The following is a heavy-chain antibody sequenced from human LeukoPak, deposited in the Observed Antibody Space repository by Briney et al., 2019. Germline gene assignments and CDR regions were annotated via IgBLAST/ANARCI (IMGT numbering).Heavy chain of an antibody. D-gene: IGHD1-26*01. CDR1: GYTFTGYY. CDR2: INPNSGGT. J-gene: IGHJ4*02. Sequence: GASVKVSCKASGYTFTGYYMHWVRQAPGQGLEWMGWINPNSGGTNYAQKFQGRVTMTRDTSISTAYMELSRLRSDDTAVYYCARVRGSYYAIYFDYWGQGTLVTVSS. CDR3: ARVRGSYYAIYFDY. V-gene: IGHV1-2*02.